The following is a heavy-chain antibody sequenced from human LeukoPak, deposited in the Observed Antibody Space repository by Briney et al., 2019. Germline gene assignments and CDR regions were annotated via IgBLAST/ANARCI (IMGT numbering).Heavy chain of an antibody. J-gene: IGHJ5*02. Sequence: SETLSLTCTVSGGSISSYYWSWIRQPPGKGLGWTGYIYYSGSTNYNPSLKSRVTISVDTSKNQFSLKLSSVTAADTAVYYCARTRYSSGWLGGIDWFDPWGQGTLVTVSS. D-gene: IGHD6-19*01. V-gene: IGHV4-59*08. CDR3: ARTRYSSGWLGGIDWFDP. CDR1: GGSISSYY. CDR2: IYYSGST.